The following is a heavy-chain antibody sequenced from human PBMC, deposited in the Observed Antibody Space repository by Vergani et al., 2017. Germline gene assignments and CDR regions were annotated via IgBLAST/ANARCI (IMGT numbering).Heavy chain of an antibody. CDR2: IYKSGSS. J-gene: IGHJ3*02. CDR1: GGSTSVYY. V-gene: IGHV4-59*01. Sequence: QVQLQESGPGLVKSSETLSLTCTVSGGSTSVYYWNWLRQPPGEGLEWIGYIYKSGSSTYNPSLKGRVTISADTSKNQFSLKLTSVTAADTALYYCARDRGYSTGWYSAFDIWGQGTMVTVSS. CDR3: ARDRGYSTGWYSAFDI. D-gene: IGHD6-19*01.